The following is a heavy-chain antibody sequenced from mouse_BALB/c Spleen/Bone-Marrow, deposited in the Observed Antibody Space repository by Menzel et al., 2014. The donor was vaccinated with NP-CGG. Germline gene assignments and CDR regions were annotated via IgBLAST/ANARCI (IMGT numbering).Heavy chain of an antibody. J-gene: IGHJ3*01. CDR1: GFTFSSYT. V-gene: IGHV5-12-2*01. CDR2: ISNGGGST. CDR3: ARPLYYDYDGFAY. Sequence: EVQVVESGGGLVQPGGSLKLSCAASGFTFSSYTMSWARQTPEKRLEWVAYISNGGGSTYYPDTVKGRFTISRDNAKNTLYLQMSSLKSEDTAMYYCARPLYYDYDGFAYWGQGTLVTVSA. D-gene: IGHD2-4*01.